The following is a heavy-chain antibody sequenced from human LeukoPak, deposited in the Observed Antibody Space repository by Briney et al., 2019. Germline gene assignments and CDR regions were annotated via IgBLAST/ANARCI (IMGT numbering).Heavy chain of an antibody. CDR1: GFRFSGYA. V-gene: IGHV3-30-3*01. Sequence: PGRSLRLSCAASGFRFSGYAMHWVRQAPGKGLEWLAVISYDGSNKHYADPVKGRFSISRDNFKNTLYLQMNSLRAEDTAVYYCARDYAFSGSRPLFDYWGQGTLVTVSS. CDR2: ISYDGSNK. D-gene: IGHD1-26*01. J-gene: IGHJ4*02. CDR3: ARDYAFSGSRPLFDY.